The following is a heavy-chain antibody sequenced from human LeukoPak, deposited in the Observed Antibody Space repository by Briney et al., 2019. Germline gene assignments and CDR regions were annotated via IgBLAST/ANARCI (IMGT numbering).Heavy chain of an antibody. CDR1: GYFFPNAW. Sequence: PGGSLRLSCTISGYFFPNAWLNWVRQAPGKGLEWVANIQQGGSEKYYVDSVKGRFTISRDNAKNSLFLQMNSLRAEDTAVYYCARCHSSSSGDYWGQGTLVTVSS. CDR2: IQQGGSEK. J-gene: IGHJ4*02. V-gene: IGHV3-7*05. D-gene: IGHD6-6*01. CDR3: ARCHSSSSGDY.